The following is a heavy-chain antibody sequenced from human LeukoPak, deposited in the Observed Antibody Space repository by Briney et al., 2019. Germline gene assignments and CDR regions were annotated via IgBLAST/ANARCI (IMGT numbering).Heavy chain of an antibody. D-gene: IGHD6-6*01. Sequence: SQTLSLTCAISGDSISSNTASWNWIRQSPSRGLEWLGRTYYRSQWSNAYAVSEISRITINPDTSKNQFSLQLNSVTPEDTAVYYCARGFPGAARAFDISGQGTVVTVSS. J-gene: IGHJ3*02. CDR2: TYYRSQWSN. V-gene: IGHV6-1*01. CDR3: ARGFPGAARAFDI. CDR1: GDSISSNTAS.